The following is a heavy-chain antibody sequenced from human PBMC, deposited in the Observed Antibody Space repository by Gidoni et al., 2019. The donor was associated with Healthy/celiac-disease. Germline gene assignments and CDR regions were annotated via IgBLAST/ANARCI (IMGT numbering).Heavy chain of an antibody. CDR1: GGSISSYY. CDR3: ARVVEYSSSSGNWFDP. D-gene: IGHD6-6*01. CDR2: IYYSGST. J-gene: IGHJ5*02. V-gene: IGHV4-59*01. Sequence: QVQLQESGPGLVKPSETLSLTCTVSGGSISSYYWSWIRQPPGKGLEWIGYIYYSGSTNYNPSLKSRVTISVDTSKNQFSLKLSSVTAADTAVYCCARVVEYSSSSGNWFDPWGQGTLVTVSS.